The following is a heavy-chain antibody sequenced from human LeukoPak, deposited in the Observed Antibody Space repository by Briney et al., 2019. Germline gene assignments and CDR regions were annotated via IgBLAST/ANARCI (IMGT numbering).Heavy chain of an antibody. CDR1: GGSFSGYY. CDR3: ASGLHENSSGWYIWFDP. Sequence: SETLSLTCAVYGGSFSGYYWSWIRQPPGKGLEWIGEINHSGSTNYNPSLKSRVTISVDTSKNQFSLKLSSVTAADTAVYYCASGLHENSSGWYIWFDPWGQGTLVTVSS. J-gene: IGHJ5*02. V-gene: IGHV4-34*01. CDR2: INHSGST. D-gene: IGHD6-19*01.